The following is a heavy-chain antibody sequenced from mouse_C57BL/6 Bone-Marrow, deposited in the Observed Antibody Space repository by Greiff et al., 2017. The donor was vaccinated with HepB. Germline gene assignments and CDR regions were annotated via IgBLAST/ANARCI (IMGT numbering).Heavy chain of an antibody. J-gene: IGHJ4*01. CDR3: ARDDGTDGMDY. V-gene: IGHV7-1*01. CDR2: SRNKANDYTT. Sequence: DVKLVESGGGLVQSGRSLRLSCATSGFTFSDFYMEWVRQAPGKGLEWIAASRNKANDYTTEYSASVKGRFIVSRDTSQSILYLQMNALRAEDTAIYYCARDDGTDGMDYWGQGTSVTVSS. CDR1: GFTFSDFY.